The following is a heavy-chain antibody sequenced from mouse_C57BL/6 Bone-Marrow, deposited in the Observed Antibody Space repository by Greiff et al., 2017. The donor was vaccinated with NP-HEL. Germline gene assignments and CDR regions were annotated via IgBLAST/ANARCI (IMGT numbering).Heavy chain of an antibody. V-gene: IGHV2-4*01. CDR3: AKNEGYSSYWYFDV. Sequence: QVQLKQSGPGLVQPSQSLSITCTVSGFSLTSYGVHWVRQPPGKGLEWLGVIWSGGSTDYNAAFISRLSISKDNSKSQVFFKMNSLQADDTAIYYCAKNEGYSSYWYFDVWGTGTTVTVSS. D-gene: IGHD2-3*01. CDR1: GFSLTSYG. J-gene: IGHJ1*03. CDR2: IWSGGST.